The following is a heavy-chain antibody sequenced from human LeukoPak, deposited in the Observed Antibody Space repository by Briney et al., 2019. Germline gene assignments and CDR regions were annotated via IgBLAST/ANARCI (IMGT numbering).Heavy chain of an antibody. V-gene: IGHV1-69*06. J-gene: IGHJ3*02. CDR2: IIPIFGTA. CDR1: GGTFSSYA. Sequence: ASVKVSCKASGGTFSSYAISWVRQAPGQGLEWMGGIIPIFGTANYAQKFQGRVTITADKSTSTAYMELSSLRSEDTAVYYCARDPYYYDSSGYYGAFDIWGQGTMVTVSS. CDR3: ARDPYYYDSSGYYGAFDI. D-gene: IGHD3-22*01.